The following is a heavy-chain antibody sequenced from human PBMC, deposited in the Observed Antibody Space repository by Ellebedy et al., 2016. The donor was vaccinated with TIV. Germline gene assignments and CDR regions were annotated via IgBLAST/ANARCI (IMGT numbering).Heavy chain of an antibody. V-gene: IGHV1-69*02. CDR3: ARQIGYTFGMTPYEN. Sequence: AASVKVSCKASGGTFNFSPISWVRQAPGQGLEWMGRIIPILGIANYAQNFQVRVTISADTATSTVYMEVRSLTSEDTAVYYCARQIGYTFGMTPYENWGQGTLVTVAS. J-gene: IGHJ4*02. CDR2: IIPILGIA. CDR1: GGTFNFSP. D-gene: IGHD5-12*01.